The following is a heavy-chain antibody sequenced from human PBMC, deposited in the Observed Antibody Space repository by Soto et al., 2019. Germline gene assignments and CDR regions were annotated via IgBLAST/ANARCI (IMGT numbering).Heavy chain of an antibody. CDR1: GGSFSGYY. CDR3: ARGWGRISDY. J-gene: IGHJ4*02. V-gene: IGHV4-34*01. D-gene: IGHD7-27*01. Sequence: QVQLQQWGAGLLKPSETLSLTCAVYGGSFSGYYWSWIRQPPGKGLEWIGEINHSGSTNYNPSLKSRVTISVDTSKNQFSLTLSSVTAADTAVYYCARGWGRISDYWGQGALVAVSS. CDR2: INHSGST.